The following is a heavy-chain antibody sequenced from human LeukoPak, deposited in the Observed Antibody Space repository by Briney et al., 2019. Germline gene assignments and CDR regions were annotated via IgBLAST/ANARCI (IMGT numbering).Heavy chain of an antibody. CDR3: AKLEMDTAMVDY. J-gene: IGHJ4*02. CDR2: IWYDGSNK. V-gene: IGHV3-33*06. D-gene: IGHD5-18*01. CDR1: GFTFSSYG. Sequence: GGSLRLSXAASGFTFSSYGMHWVRQAPGKGLEWVAVIWYDGSNKYYADSVKGRFTISRDNSKNTLYLQMNSLRAEDTAVYYCAKLEMDTAMVDYWGQGTLVTVSS.